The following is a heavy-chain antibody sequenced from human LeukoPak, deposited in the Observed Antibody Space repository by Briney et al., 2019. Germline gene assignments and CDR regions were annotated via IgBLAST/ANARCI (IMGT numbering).Heavy chain of an antibody. J-gene: IGHJ4*02. V-gene: IGHV3-66*01. CDR1: GISVSSNY. D-gene: IGHD2-21*02. CDR2: IYVDGST. Sequence: GGSLRLSYAASGISVSSNYMSWVRQAPGKGLQWVSVIYVDGSTYYADSVKGRITISRDNSRNTLYLQMNSLRAEDTAVYYCARDDCGGDCYPDYWGQGTLVTVSS. CDR3: ARDDCGGDCYPDY.